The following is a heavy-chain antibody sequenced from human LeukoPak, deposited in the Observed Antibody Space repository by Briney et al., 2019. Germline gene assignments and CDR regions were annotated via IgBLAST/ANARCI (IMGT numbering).Heavy chain of an antibody. CDR2: ISGSGGST. CDR3: AKASGIKNYDSSGWYFDL. Sequence: PGGSLRLSCAASGFTFSSYAMSWVRQAPGKGLEWVSAISGSGGSTYYADSVKGRFTISRDNAKNSLYLQMNSLRAEDTALYYCAKASGIKNYDSSGWYFDLWGRGTLVTVSS. V-gene: IGHV3-23*01. CDR1: GFTFSSYA. J-gene: IGHJ2*01. D-gene: IGHD3-22*01.